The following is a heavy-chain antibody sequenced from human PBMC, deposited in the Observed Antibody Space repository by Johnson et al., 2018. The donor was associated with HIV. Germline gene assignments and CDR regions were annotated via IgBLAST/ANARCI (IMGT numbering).Heavy chain of an antibody. CDR2: ISWNSGSI. Sequence: VQLVESGGGLVQPGGSLRLSCAASGFTFDDYAMHWVRQAPGKGLEWVSGISWNSGSIGYADSVKGRVPVSRDSSKTTLFLQMKSLRPEDTAVYFWAKEDCSAIVCSDDGFHLWGQGTMVTLSS. J-gene: IGHJ3*01. D-gene: IGHD2-15*01. CDR3: AKEDCSAIVCSDDGFHL. V-gene: IGHV3-9*01. CDR1: GFTFDDYA.